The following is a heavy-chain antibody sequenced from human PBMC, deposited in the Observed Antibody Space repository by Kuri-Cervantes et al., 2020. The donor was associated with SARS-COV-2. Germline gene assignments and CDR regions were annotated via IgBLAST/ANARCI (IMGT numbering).Heavy chain of an antibody. Sequence: ASVKVSCKASGYTFTSYGISWVRQAPGQGLEWMGRIIPILGTANYAQKLQGRVTMTTDTSTSTAYMELRSLRSDDTAVYYCARSNLGLSFDPWGQGTLVTVSS. CDR3: ARSNLGLSFDP. CDR1: GYTFTSYG. CDR2: IIPILGTA. D-gene: IGHD3-16*02. J-gene: IGHJ5*02. V-gene: IGHV1-18*01.